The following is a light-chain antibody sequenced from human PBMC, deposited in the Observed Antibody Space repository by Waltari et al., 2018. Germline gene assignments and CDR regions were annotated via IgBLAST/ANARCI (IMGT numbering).Light chain of an antibody. J-gene: IGKJ1*01. V-gene: IGKV3-20*01. CDR3: QQYEESLWT. CDR2: GPS. CDR1: PTVGSTY. Sequence: ETVLTHTAATLSLSPADRATPTCRASPTVGSTYLPWYQQKPGQAPRLLMFGPSSRATGIPDRITGSGSGGDFTLTIDRLEPEVSAIYYCQQYEESLWTFGQGTKVEIK.